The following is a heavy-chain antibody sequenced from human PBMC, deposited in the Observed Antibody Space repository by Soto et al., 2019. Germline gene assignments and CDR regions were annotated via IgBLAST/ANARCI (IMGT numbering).Heavy chain of an antibody. Sequence: ASVKVSCKVSGSRFSNYVISWVRQAPGHGLEWLGRIIPIFNSTKYAQSFQGRVTITADKSTSTASLELSSLRSDDTAVYYCAREGRGKKAGYNGLVSLGYWGQGTLVAVSS. D-gene: IGHD2-2*02. CDR2: IIPIFNST. J-gene: IGHJ4*02. V-gene: IGHV1-69*06. CDR1: GSRFSNYV. CDR3: AREGRGKKAGYNGLVSLGY.